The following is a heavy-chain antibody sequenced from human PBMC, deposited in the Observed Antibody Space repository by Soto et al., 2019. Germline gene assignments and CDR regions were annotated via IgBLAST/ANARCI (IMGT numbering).Heavy chain of an antibody. D-gene: IGHD3-10*01. CDR3: ARGRRVRGAKYADAYYYYGMDV. CDR2: INHSGST. Sequence: SETLSLTCAVYGGSFSGYYWSWIRQPPGKGLEWIGEINHSGSTNYNPSLKSRVTISVDTSKNQFSLKLSSVTAADTAVYYCARGRRVRGAKYADAYYYYGMDVWGQGTTVTVS. V-gene: IGHV4-34*01. CDR1: GGSFSGYY. J-gene: IGHJ6*02.